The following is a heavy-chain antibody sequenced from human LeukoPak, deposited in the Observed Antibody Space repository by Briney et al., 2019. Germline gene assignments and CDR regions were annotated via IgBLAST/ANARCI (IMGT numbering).Heavy chain of an antibody. CDR1: GGTFSSYA. Sequence: SVKVSCKASGGTFSSYAISWVRQAPGQGLEWMGGIIPVFGTANYAQKFQGRVTITAGKSTSTAYMELSSLRSEDTAVYYCAITLRYFDWLLSYIDYWGQGTLVTVSS. D-gene: IGHD3-9*01. V-gene: IGHV1-69*06. J-gene: IGHJ4*02. CDR2: IIPVFGTA. CDR3: AITLRYFDWLLSYIDY.